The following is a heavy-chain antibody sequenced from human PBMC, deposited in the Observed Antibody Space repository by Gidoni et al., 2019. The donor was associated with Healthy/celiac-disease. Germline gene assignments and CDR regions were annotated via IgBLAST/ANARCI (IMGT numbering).Heavy chain of an antibody. V-gene: IGHV4-61*01. CDR2: IYYSGST. D-gene: IGHD1-26*01. Sequence: QVQLQESGPGLVKPSETLSLTCPVSGSSVSSGSYYWSWIRQPPGKGLELIGYIYYSGSTNYNPSLKSRVTISVDTSKNQFSLKLSSVTAADTAVYYCARVVGATWDFDLWGRGTLVTVSS. CDR3: ARVVGATWDFDL. J-gene: IGHJ2*01. CDR1: GSSVSSGSYY.